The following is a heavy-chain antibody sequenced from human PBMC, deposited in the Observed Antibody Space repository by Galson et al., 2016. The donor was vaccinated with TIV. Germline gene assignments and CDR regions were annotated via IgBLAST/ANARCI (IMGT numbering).Heavy chain of an antibody. CDR2: IDPSGGGT. D-gene: IGHD2-8*01. Sequence: SVKVSCKASGYTFINYYMHWVRQAPGQGLEWVGVIDPSGGGTTYAQKFQGRVTMTRDTSTNPVYMELSRLTSDDTAVFYCAVWANTYYFALWGQGTLITVSS. J-gene: IGHJ4*02. CDR1: GYTFINYY. V-gene: IGHV1-46*01. CDR3: AVWANTYYFAL.